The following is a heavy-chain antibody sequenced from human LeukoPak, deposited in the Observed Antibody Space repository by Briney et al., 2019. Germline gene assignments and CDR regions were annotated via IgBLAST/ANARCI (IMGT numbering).Heavy chain of an antibody. J-gene: IGHJ4*02. V-gene: IGHV4-59*01. CDR2: MYYSGST. Sequence: SETLSLTCTVSGGSISSYYWSWIRQPPGKGLEWIGYMYYSGSTNYHPSPKSRVTISVATSKNQFSLKLSSVTAADTAVYYCARGRGSYYYDSSGYYDYWGQGTLATVSS. CDR1: GGSISSYY. D-gene: IGHD3-22*01. CDR3: ARGRGSYYYDSSGYYDY.